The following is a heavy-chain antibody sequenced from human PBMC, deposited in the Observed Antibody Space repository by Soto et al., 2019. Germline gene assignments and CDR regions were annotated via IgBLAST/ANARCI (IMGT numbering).Heavy chain of an antibody. CDR3: AKHEGYCSSTTCSNFDY. Sequence: GASLKISCKASGFTFTSYWIAWVRQMPGKGLEWMGIIYPGDSDTSYSPSFQGQVTISADKSINTAYLQWSSLKASDTAMYYCAKHEGYCSSTTCSNFDYWGQGTLVTVSS. D-gene: IGHD2-2*01. V-gene: IGHV5-51*01. CDR2: IYPGDSDT. J-gene: IGHJ4*02. CDR1: GFTFTSYW.